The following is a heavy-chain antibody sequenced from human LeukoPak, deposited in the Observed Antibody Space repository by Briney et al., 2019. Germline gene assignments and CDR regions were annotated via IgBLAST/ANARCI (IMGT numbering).Heavy chain of an antibody. Sequence: GGSLRLSCAASGFTFSSYAMSWVRQAPGKGLEWVSAISASGGSTYYADSVKGRFTISRDNSQNTLYLQVNSLRAEDTAVYYCARGLVPAAIRVVDYWGQGTLVTVSS. CDR1: GFTFSSYA. V-gene: IGHV3-23*01. D-gene: IGHD2-2*01. CDR3: ARGLVPAAIRVVDY. CDR2: ISASGGST. J-gene: IGHJ4*02.